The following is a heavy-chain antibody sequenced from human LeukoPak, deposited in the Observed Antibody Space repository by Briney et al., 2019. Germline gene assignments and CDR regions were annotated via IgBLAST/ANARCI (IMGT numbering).Heavy chain of an antibody. D-gene: IGHD1-7*01. CDR1: GDTFSTYD. CDR3: ARGVVGGTTVGP. J-gene: IGHJ5*02. V-gene: IGHV1-8*01. CDR2: VNPKSGHT. Sequence: ASVKVSCKASGDTFSTYDVNWVRQAPGQGLEWMGWVNPKSGHTAYTQKFQGRVTMTSDTSTAFLELSSLRFGDTAVYFCARGVVGGTTVGPWGQGTLVTVSS.